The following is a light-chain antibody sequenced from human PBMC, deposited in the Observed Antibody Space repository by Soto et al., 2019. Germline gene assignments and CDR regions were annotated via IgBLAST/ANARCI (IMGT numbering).Light chain of an antibody. CDR2: GVS. V-gene: IGLV2-14*03. CDR1: TSDIGYYNY. J-gene: IGLJ2*01. CDR3: SSYTTSRSFVL. Sequence: QSALTQPASVSGSPGQSITISCTGTTSDIGYYNYVSWYQQRPGKAPKLMIYGVSLRPSGVSNRFSGSKSGNTASLTISAPQAEDDGDYYCSSYTTSRSFVLFGGGTKLTVL.